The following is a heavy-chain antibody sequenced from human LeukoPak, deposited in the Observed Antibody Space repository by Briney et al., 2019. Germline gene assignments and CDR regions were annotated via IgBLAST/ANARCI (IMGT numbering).Heavy chain of an antibody. D-gene: IGHD3-10*01. V-gene: IGHV3-20*04. J-gene: IGHJ4*02. CDR3: AKDKTSWFEEYYFDY. CDR2: INWNGGST. Sequence: PGGSLRLSCAASGFTFDDYGFSWVRQAPGKGLEWVSTINWNGGSTYYADSVKGRFTISRDNSKNSLYLQMNSLRAEDTALYYCAKDKTSWFEEYYFDYWGQGTLVTVSS. CDR1: GFTFDDYG.